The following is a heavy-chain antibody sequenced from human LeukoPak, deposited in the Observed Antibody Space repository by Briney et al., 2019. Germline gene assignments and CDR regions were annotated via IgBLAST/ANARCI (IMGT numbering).Heavy chain of an antibody. V-gene: IGHV3-30*04. CDR1: GFTFSSYA. D-gene: IGHD2-2*01. Sequence: GGSLRLSCAASGFTFSSYAMHWVRQAPGKGLEWVAVISYDGSNKYYADSVKGRFTISRDNSKNTLYLQMNSLRAEDTAVYYCARGGGYCSSTSCYVWYIDVWGKGTTVTVSS. J-gene: IGHJ6*03. CDR2: ISYDGSNK. CDR3: ARGGGYCSSTSCYVWYIDV.